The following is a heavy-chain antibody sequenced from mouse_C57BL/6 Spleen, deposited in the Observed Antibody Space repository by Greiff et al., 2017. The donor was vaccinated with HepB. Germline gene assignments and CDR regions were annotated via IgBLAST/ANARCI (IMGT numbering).Heavy chain of an antibody. Sequence: QVQLKESGPGLVAPSQRLSITCTVSGFSLTSYGVNWVRQPPGKGLEWLVVIWSDGSTTYNSALRSRLSISKDNSKSQVILKMNSLQNDDTAIYYCTIQVGSSFFYAMDYWGQGTSVTVSS. J-gene: IGHJ4*01. CDR3: TIQVGSSFFYAMDY. D-gene: IGHD1-1*01. V-gene: IGHV2-6-1*01. CDR1: GFSLTSYG. CDR2: IWSDGST.